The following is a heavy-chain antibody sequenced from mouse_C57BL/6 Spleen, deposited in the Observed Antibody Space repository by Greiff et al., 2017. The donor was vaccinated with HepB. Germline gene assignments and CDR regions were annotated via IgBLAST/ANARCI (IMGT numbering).Heavy chain of an antibody. Sequence: VQLQQPGAELVKPGASVKMSCKASGYTFTSYWITWVKQRPGQGLEWIGDIYPGSGSTNYNEKFKSKATLTVDTSSSTAYMQLSSLTSEDSAVYYCARGHYDGYYGYAMDYWGQGTSVTVSS. D-gene: IGHD2-3*01. CDR1: GYTFTSYW. CDR3: ARGHYDGYYGYAMDY. V-gene: IGHV1-55*01. J-gene: IGHJ4*01. CDR2: IYPGSGST.